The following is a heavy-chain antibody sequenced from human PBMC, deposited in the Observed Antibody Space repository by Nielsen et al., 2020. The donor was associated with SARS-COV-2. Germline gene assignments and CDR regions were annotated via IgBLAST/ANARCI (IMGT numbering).Heavy chain of an antibody. V-gene: IGHV5-51*01. Sequence: GESLKISCKSSGYNFVSYWIAWVRQMPGNGLEWMASIFPDDSDTRYSPSFRGQVTVSADKSINTAYLQWDSLKASDTGMYYCARVIGSSAWADYWGQGTLVSVSA. D-gene: IGHD2-2*01. CDR1: GYNFVSYW. J-gene: IGHJ4*02. CDR3: ARVIGSSAWADY. CDR2: IFPDDSDT.